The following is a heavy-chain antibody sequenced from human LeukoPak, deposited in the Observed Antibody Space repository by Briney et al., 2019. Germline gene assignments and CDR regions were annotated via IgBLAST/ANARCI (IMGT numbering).Heavy chain of an antibody. CDR2: ISGSGGST. V-gene: IGHV3-23*01. D-gene: IGHD4-17*01. CDR1: GFTFSSYA. J-gene: IGHJ4*02. CDR3: AAGYGDYDPFDY. Sequence: PGGSLRLSCAASGFTFSSYAMSWVRQAPGKGLEWVSAISGSGGSTYYADSAKGRFTISRDNPKNTLYLQMNSLRAEDTAVYYCAAGYGDYDPFDYWGQGTLVTVSS.